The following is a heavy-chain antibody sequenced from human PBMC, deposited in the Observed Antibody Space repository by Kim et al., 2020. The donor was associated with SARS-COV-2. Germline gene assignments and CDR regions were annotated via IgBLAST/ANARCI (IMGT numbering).Heavy chain of an antibody. V-gene: IGHV3-48*03. CDR3: ARGLLWFGEFPNWFDP. D-gene: IGHD3-10*01. CDR1: GFTFSSYE. CDR2: ISSSGSTI. Sequence: GGSLRLSCAASGFTFSSYEMNWVRQAPWKGLEWVSYISSSGSTIYYADSVKGRFTISRDNAKNSLYLQMNSLRAEDTAVYYCARGLLWFGEFPNWFDPWGQGTLVTVSS. J-gene: IGHJ5*02.